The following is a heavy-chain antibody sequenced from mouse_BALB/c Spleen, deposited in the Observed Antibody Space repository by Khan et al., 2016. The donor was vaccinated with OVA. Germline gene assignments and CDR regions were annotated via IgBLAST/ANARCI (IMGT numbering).Heavy chain of an antibody. CDR1: GFSLTTYG. CDR3: ARNNDYDDGLAY. CDR2: IWSGGST. V-gene: IGHV2-2*02. J-gene: IGHJ3*01. D-gene: IGHD2-4*01. Sequence: QMQLEESGPGLVQPSQSLSITCTVSGFSLTTYGVHWVRQSPGKGLEWLGVIWSGGSTDYNAAFISRLSISKDNTKSQVFFKMNSLQAKDSAIYYFARNNDYDDGLAYWGQGTLVTVSA.